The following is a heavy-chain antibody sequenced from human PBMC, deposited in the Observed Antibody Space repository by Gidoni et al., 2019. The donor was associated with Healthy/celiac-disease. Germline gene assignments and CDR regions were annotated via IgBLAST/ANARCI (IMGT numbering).Heavy chain of an antibody. V-gene: IGHV1-2*02. Sequence: QVPLVQSGAEVKKPGASVKVSCKASGYTFTGSYMHWVRQAPGQGLEWRGWINPNVGGTNYAQKFQGRVTMTRDTSISTAYMELSRLRSDDTAVYYCARVGMVGRHYYYYGMDVWGQGTTVTVSS. CDR2: INPNVGGT. D-gene: IGHD2-15*01. CDR1: GYTFTGSY. CDR3: ARVGMVGRHYYYYGMDV. J-gene: IGHJ6*02.